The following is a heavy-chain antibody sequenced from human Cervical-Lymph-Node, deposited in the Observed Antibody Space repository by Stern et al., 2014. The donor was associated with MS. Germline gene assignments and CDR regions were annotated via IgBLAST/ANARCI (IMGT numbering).Heavy chain of an antibody. V-gene: IGHV3-11*01. CDR1: GFTFSDYY. D-gene: IGHD2-2*01. Sequence: VQLVESGGGLVQPGGSLRLSCAASGFTFSDYYMNWIRQAPGKGLEWVSFIGNSGSSKYYAASVKGRFTIARDNGKNSLYLQMNSLRAEDTAVYYCARGSRGSCSSTSCYDDPWGQGTLVTVSS. CDR2: IGNSGSSK. J-gene: IGHJ5*02. CDR3: ARGSRGSCSSTSCYDDP.